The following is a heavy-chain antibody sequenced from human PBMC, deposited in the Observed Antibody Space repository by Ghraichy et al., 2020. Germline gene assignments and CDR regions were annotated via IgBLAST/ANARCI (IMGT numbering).Heavy chain of an antibody. CDR1: GFTFTRYA. Sequence: GGSLRLSCAASGFTFTRYAMQWVRQAPGKGLEWVSAVSGNGGSQYYADSVKGRFTISRDNSKNTLYLQMNSLRAEDTAVYYCAKEVYSCVICYFDAWGQGTLVSVSS. V-gene: IGHV3-23*01. CDR3: AKEVYSCVICYFDA. D-gene: IGHD3-9*01. CDR2: VSGNGGSQ. J-gene: IGHJ5*02.